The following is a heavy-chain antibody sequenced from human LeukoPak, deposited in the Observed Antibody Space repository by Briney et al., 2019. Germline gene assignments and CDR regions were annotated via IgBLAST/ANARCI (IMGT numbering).Heavy chain of an antibody. V-gene: IGHV3-23*01. D-gene: IGHD3-10*01. CDR3: AKDGVLWFGEYIDY. CDR2: ISGSGGST. Sequence: GGSLRLACAASGFTFSSYAMSWVSQAPGKGLERVSGISGSGGSTYYADSVKGRFTISRDNSKNTLYLQMNSLRAEDTAVYYCAKDGVLWFGEYIDYWGQGTLVTVSS. CDR1: GFTFSSYA. J-gene: IGHJ4*02.